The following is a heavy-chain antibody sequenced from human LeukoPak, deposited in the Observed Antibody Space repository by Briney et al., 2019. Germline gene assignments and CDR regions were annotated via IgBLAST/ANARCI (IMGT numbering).Heavy chain of an antibody. Sequence: EPGGSLRLSCAASGFTVSTNYMSWVRQAPGKGLEWVSVIYRGGSTHYAGSVEGRFTIPRDKSKNTVYLQLNSLRAEDTAVYYCARSPDYGDPYWYFDLWGRGTLVTVSS. V-gene: IGHV3-53*01. CDR1: GFTVSTNY. CDR3: ARSPDYGDPYWYFDL. D-gene: IGHD4-17*01. CDR2: IYRGGST. J-gene: IGHJ2*01.